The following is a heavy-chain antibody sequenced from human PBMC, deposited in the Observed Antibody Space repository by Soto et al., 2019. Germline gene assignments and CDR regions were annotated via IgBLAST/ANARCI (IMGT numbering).Heavy chain of an antibody. Sequence: EVQVVESGGGLVRPGGSLRLSCKPSGFTFSDHGMNWVRQAPGKGLEWVSSISSKSSLIYYADSVKGRFTISRDNTKTPRSLQVTRLRGDDTAVYFSSRASSHLYCAGGSCFDVWGQGTLVSVS. CDR2: ISSKSSLI. J-gene: IGHJ4*02. D-gene: IGHD2-15*01. CDR3: SRASSHLYCAGGSCFDV. CDR1: GFTFSDHG. V-gene: IGHV3-21*02.